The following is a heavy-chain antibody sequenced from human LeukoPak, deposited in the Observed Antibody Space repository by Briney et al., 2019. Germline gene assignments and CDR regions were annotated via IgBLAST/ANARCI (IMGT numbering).Heavy chain of an antibody. V-gene: IGHV3-23*01. CDR3: AKDYGDFGSSYFCAFDV. CDR2: LSGSGGAT. J-gene: IGHJ3*01. CDR1: GFRFSSFA. D-gene: IGHD3-10*01. Sequence: PGGSLRLSCVGSGFRFSSFAMSWVRQAPGKGLEWVSGLSGSGGATYYIDPATGRFSISRDNSKNPMYLQMTNLRAEDTAVYYCAKDYGDFGSSYFCAFDVWGPGTMVTVSS.